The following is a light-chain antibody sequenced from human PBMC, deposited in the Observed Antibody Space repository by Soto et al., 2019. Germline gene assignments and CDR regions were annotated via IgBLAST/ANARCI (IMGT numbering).Light chain of an antibody. CDR3: QQYNNWWT. CDR2: AAS. J-gene: IGKJ1*01. Sequence: EIVLTQSPATLSLSPGEGATLSCGASQSISSFLAWYQQKPGQAPRLLIYAASTRATGIPARFSGSGSGTDFTLTINSLQAEDFAVYYCQQYNNWWTFGQGTKVDIK. V-gene: IGKV3-15*01. CDR1: QSISSF.